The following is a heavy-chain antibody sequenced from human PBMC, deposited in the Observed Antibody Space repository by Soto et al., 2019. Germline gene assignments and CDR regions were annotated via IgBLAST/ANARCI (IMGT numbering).Heavy chain of an antibody. CDR2: IYSGGST. CDR1: GFTVSSNY. J-gene: IGHJ6*02. CDR3: ARDRVSGFYYYYGMDV. Sequence: GSLRLSCAASGFTVSSNYMSWVRQAPGKGLEWVSVIYSGGSTYYADSVKGRFTISRGNSKNTLYLQMNSLRAEDTAVYYCARDRVSGFYYYYGMDVWGQGTTVTVSS. V-gene: IGHV3-53*01. D-gene: IGHD3-10*01.